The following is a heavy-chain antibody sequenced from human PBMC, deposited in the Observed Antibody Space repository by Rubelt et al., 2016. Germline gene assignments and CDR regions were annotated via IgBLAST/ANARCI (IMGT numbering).Heavy chain of an antibody. CDR2: INHSGST. V-gene: IGHV4-34*01. D-gene: IGHD3-10*01. J-gene: IGHJ6*02. Sequence: QVQLQQWGAGLLKPSETLSLTCAIYGGSFSGYYWSWIRQPPGKGLEWIGEINHSGSTNYNPSLKSRVTITVDTSKNQFSLKLSSGTAADTAVYYCARTMVRPWYYYYGMDVWGQGTTVTVSS. CDR3: ARTMVRPWYYYYGMDV. CDR1: GGSFSGYY.